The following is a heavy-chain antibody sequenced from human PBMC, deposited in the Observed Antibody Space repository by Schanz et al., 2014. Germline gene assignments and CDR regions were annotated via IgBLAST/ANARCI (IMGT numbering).Heavy chain of an antibody. CDR1: GFTVSSNY. D-gene: IGHD4-17*01. CDR3: VRDTDYHFDY. CDR2: TSNDGSFT. V-gene: IGHV3-74*01. Sequence: EVQVLESGGGLVQPGGSLRLSCAASGFTVSSNYMSWVRQAPGKGLEWVSRTSNDGSFTTFADSVKGRFTISRDNAKNTLYLQMNSLRAEDTAVYYCVRDTDYHFDYWGQGTLVTVSS. J-gene: IGHJ4*02.